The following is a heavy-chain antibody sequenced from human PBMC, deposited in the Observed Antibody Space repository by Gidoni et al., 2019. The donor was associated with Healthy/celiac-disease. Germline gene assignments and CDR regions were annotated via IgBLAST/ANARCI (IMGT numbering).Heavy chain of an antibody. Sequence: EVQLVESGGGLVKPGGSLRLSCAASGFTFSNACMSWVRQAPGKGLEWVGRIKSKTDGGTTDYAAPVKGRFTISRDDSKNTLYLQMNSLKTEDTAVYYCTILRNYSRVRGTNSADAFDIWGQGTMVTVSS. CDR2: IKSKTDGGTT. J-gene: IGHJ3*02. D-gene: IGHD3-10*01. CDR3: TILRNYSRVRGTNSADAFDI. CDR1: GFTFSNAC. V-gene: IGHV3-15*01.